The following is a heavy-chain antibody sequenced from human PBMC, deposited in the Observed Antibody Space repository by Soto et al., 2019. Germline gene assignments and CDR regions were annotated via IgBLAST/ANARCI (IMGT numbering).Heavy chain of an antibody. CDR2: FDPEDGET. CDR1: GYTLTELS. CDR3: ATLAGGLRLQVRVYWFDP. D-gene: IGHD5-12*01. V-gene: IGHV1-24*01. J-gene: IGHJ5*02. Sequence: ASVKVSCKVSGYTLTELSMHWLRQAPGKGLEWMGGFDPEDGETIYAQKFQGRVTMTEDTSTDTAYMELSSLRSEDTAVYYCATLAGGLRLQVRVYWFDPWGQGTLVTVSS.